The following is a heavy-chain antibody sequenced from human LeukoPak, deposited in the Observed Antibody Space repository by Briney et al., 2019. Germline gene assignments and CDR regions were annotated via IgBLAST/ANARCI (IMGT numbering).Heavy chain of an antibody. CDR3: AKRPYYYDSSGYDYFDF. V-gene: IGHV3-30*02. CDR2: IRYDGSNK. J-gene: IGHJ4*02. CDR1: GGTFSSYG. Sequence: GGTLSLSCAASGGTFSSYGRHWVRQPPDKGLEWVGFIRYDGSNKYYADSVKRRFTISSDNSKKTLFLQMNSLGADATAVYYWAKRPYYYDSSGYDYFDFWGQGTLVTVSS. D-gene: IGHD3-22*01.